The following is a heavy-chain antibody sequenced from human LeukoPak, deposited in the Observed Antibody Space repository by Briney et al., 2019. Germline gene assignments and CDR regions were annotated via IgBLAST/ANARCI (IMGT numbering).Heavy chain of an antibody. V-gene: IGHV1-46*01. CDR1: GYNFTTHY. CDR2: INPSPGRS. Sequence: ASVKVSCKASGYNFTTHYIHWVRQAPGQGLEWMGLINPSPGRSSYAQNFQARVRMTRDTSTSIVFMALSGLRYDDTAVYFCARQRDRFLGFYDYWGQGSLVTVSS. D-gene: IGHD2-21*01. CDR3: ARQRDRFLGFYDY. J-gene: IGHJ4*02.